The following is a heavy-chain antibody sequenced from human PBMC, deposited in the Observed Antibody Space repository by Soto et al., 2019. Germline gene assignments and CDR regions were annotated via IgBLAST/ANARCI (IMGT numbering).Heavy chain of an antibody. D-gene: IGHD3-10*01. CDR2: IIPILGIA. Sequence: SVKVSCKASGGTFSSYTISWVRQAPGQGLEWMGRIIPILGIANYAQKFQGRVTITADKSTSTAYMELSSLRSEDTAVYYCARVVYGSGSYYYFDYLGQGTLVTVSS. J-gene: IGHJ4*02. CDR3: ARVVYGSGSYYYFDY. CDR1: GGTFSSYT. V-gene: IGHV1-69*02.